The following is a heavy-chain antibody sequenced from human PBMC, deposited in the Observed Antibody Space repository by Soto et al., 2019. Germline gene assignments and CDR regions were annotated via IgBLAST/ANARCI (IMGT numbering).Heavy chain of an antibody. J-gene: IGHJ4*02. CDR3: ACYEGVVVAATPPFEY. CDR2: IIPILGIA. D-gene: IGHD2-15*01. V-gene: IGHV1-69*02. Sequence: GASVKVSCKASGGTFSSYTISWVRQAPGQGLEWMGRIIPILGIANYAQKFQGRVTITADKSTSTAYMELSSLRSEDTAVYYCACYEGVVVAATPPFEYWGQGTLVTVSS. CDR1: GGTFSSYT.